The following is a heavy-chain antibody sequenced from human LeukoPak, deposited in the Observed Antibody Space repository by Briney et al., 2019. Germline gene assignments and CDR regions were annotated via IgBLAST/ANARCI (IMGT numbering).Heavy chain of an antibody. CDR3: ARDSYSGPTPYYDFWS. Sequence: PGGSLRLSCAASGFTFSSYGMHWVRQAPGKGLEWVAVIWYDGSNKYYADSVKGRFTISRDNSKNTLYLQMNSLRAEDTAVYYCARDSYSGPTPYYDFWSWGQGTLVTVSS. V-gene: IGHV3-33*01. CDR2: IWYDGSNK. J-gene: IGHJ4*02. CDR1: GFTFSSYG. D-gene: IGHD3-3*01.